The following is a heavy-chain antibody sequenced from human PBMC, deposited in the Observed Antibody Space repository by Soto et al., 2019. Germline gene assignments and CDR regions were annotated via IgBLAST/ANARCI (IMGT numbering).Heavy chain of an antibody. J-gene: IGHJ5*02. D-gene: IGHD1-1*01. CDR3: ARDQSWHDLVWWFDP. Sequence: GASVKVSCKASGYTFTNYDIDWVRQATGPGLEWIGRVNPSSGKTEYAEKFQGRLTMTRDTSITTAYMDLSSLRSEDTAVYYCARDQSWHDLVWWFDPWGQGNLVTVS. V-gene: IGHV1-8*02. CDR2: VNPSSGKT. CDR1: GYTFTNYD.